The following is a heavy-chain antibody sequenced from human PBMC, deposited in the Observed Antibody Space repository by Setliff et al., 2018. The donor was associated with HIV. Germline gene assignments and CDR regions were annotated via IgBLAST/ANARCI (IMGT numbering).Heavy chain of an antibody. J-gene: IGHJ4*02. Sequence: ASVKVSCKASGYTFTSYGISWVRQAPGQGLEWMGWISAYNGNTNYAQKLQGRVTMTTDISTSTAYMELRSLRSDDTAVYYCARGGSIVGASLYYFDYWGQGTLVTVSS. CDR2: ISAYNGNT. V-gene: IGHV1-18*01. D-gene: IGHD1-26*01. CDR1: GYTFTSYG. CDR3: ARGGSIVGASLYYFDY.